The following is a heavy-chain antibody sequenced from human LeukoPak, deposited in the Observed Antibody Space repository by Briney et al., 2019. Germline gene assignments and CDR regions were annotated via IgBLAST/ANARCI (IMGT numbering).Heavy chain of an antibody. CDR3: AVLWSGRFDY. J-gene: IGHJ4*02. V-gene: IGHV3-30*02. D-gene: IGHD3-3*01. CDR2: IRYDGSNK. CDR1: GFTFSSYG. Sequence: GGSLRLSCAASGFTFSSYGMHWVRQAPGKGLEWVAFIRYDGSNKYYADSVKGRFTTSRDNSKNTLYLQMNSLRAEDTAVYYCAVLWSGRFDYRGQGTLVTVSS.